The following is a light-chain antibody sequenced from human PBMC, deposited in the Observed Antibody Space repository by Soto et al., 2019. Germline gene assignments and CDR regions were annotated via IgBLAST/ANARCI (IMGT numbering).Light chain of an antibody. V-gene: IGKV3-15*01. Sequence: EIVMTQSPATLSVSPGERATLSCRASQSVSGNLAWYQQKPGQAPRLLIYGASTRATGITVRFSGSGSGTEFTLTISSLQSEDFAVYYCQQYNNWPQTFGQGTKVAIK. CDR3: QQYNNWPQT. CDR2: GAS. J-gene: IGKJ1*01. CDR1: QSVSGN.